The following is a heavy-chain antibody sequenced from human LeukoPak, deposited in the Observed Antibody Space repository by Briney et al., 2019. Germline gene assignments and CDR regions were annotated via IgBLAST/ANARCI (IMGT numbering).Heavy chain of an antibody. CDR2: INHSGST. D-gene: IGHD3-10*01. CDR1: GGSFSGYY. V-gene: IGHV4-34*01. Sequence: SETLSPTCAVYGGSFSGYYWSWIRQPPGKGLEWIGEINHSGSTNYNPSLKSRVTISVDTSKNQFSLKLSSVTAEDTAVYYCAKGRQKHPVGELEYWGQGTLVTVSS. CDR3: AKGRQKHPVGELEY. J-gene: IGHJ4*02.